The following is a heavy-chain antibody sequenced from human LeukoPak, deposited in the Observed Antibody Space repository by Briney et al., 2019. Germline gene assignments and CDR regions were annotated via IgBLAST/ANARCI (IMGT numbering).Heavy chain of an antibody. V-gene: IGHV3-9*01. CDR3: VKDQGSYSSSWYDY. CDR1: GFTFDDYA. CDR2: ISWNSGSI. D-gene: IGHD6-13*01. J-gene: IGHJ4*02. Sequence: GRSLRLSCAASGFTFDDYATHWVRQAPGKGLEWVSGISWNSGSIGYADSVKGRFTISRDNAKNSLYLQMNSLRAEDTALYYCVKDQGSYSSSWYDYWGQGTLVTVSS.